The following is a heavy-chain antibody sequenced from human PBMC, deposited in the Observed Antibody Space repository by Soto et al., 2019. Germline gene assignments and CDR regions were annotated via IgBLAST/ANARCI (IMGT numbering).Heavy chain of an antibody. CDR2: IDPTTTYI. Sequence: EVQLVESGGGLVKPGGSLGLSCVASGLSFGAYSWNWVHQAPGKGLEWVSSIDPTTTYIYYADSMRGRFTVSRDNAKNSLYLQMNSLRAEDTAVYYCVRLRGGPESYYFDYWGQGTLVTVSS. D-gene: IGHD3-10*01. V-gene: IGHV3-21*02. CDR3: VRLRGGPESYYFDY. CDR1: GLSFGAYS. J-gene: IGHJ4*02.